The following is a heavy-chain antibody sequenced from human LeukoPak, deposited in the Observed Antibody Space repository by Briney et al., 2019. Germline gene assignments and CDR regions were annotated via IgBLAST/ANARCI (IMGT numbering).Heavy chain of an antibody. Sequence: GGSLRLSCPASSFDFGTCEMNWVRQAPGQGLQWVAYISSGGSTAYYADSVRGRFIISRDNAKNFLFLQMNNLTGEDTGFYYCAREKKRDYGGDCWGQGTLVTVSS. CDR1: SFDFGTCE. CDR3: AREKKRDYGGDC. J-gene: IGHJ4*02. V-gene: IGHV3-48*03. D-gene: IGHD4-17*01. CDR2: ISSGGSTA.